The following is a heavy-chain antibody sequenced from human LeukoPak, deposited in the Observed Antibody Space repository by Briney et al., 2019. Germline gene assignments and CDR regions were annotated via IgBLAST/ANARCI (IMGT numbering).Heavy chain of an antibody. CDR3: ARVGYCTSTSCSFDY. D-gene: IGHD2-2*01. V-gene: IGHV1-46*01. CDR1: GYTFTSYY. Sequence: ASVKVSCKASGYTFTSYYMHWVRQAPGQGLEWMGIIYPSGGTTTYAQRVQGRVTMTRDTSTSTVHMELSSLRSEDTAVYYCARVGYCTSTSCSFDYWGQGTLVTVSS. CDR2: IYPSGGTT. J-gene: IGHJ4*02.